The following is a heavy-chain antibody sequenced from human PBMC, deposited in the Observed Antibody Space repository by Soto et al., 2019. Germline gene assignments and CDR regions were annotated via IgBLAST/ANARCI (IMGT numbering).Heavy chain of an antibody. V-gene: IGHV3-33*01. CDR2: IWHDGNNK. CDR3: ASDLVGASDSYGLDV. Sequence: ESGGGVVQPGRSLRLSCAASGFTFSNYGMDWVRQAPGKGLEWVAIIWHDGNNKYYADSVRGRFIISRDNSKNRLYLQMNSLRAEDTAVYYCASDLVGASDSYGLDVWGQGTPVTVSS. J-gene: IGHJ6*02. D-gene: IGHD1-26*01. CDR1: GFTFSNYG.